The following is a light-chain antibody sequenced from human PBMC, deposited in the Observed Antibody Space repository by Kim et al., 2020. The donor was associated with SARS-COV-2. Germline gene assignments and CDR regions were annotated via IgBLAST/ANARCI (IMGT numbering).Light chain of an antibody. Sequence: SPGERATLSCRASQSVSSHYLAWYQQNPGQAPRLLIYGASSRATGIPDRFSGSGSGTDFTLTITRLEPEDFAVYYCQQYSSSPATFGQGTKVDIK. CDR2: GAS. J-gene: IGKJ1*01. V-gene: IGKV3-20*01. CDR1: QSVSSHY. CDR3: QQYSSSPAT.